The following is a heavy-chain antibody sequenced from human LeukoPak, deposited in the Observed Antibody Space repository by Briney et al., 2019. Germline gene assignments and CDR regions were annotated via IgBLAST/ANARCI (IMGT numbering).Heavy chain of an antibody. CDR2: ISGSGGST. Sequence: GGSLRLSCAAYGFTFSSYAMSWVRQAPGKGLEWVSAISGSGGSTYYADSVKGRFTISRDNSKNTLYLQMNSLRAEDTAVYYCAKRRELLLYNWFDPWGQGTLVTVSS. D-gene: IGHD1-26*01. V-gene: IGHV3-23*01. CDR1: GFTFSSYA. J-gene: IGHJ5*02. CDR3: AKRRELLLYNWFDP.